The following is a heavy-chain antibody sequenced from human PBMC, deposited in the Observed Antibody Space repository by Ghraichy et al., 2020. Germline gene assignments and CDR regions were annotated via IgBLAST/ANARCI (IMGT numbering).Heavy chain of an antibody. V-gene: IGHV4-59*01. Sequence: SETLSLTCTVSGGSISSYYWSWIRQPPGKGLEWIGYIYYSGSTNYNPSLKSRVTISVDTSKNQFSLKLSSVTAADTAVYYCARLSTPVPAAISSLWYFDLWGRGTLVTVSS. CDR2: IYYSGST. D-gene: IGHD2-2*02. CDR3: ARLSTPVPAAISSLWYFDL. J-gene: IGHJ2*01. CDR1: GGSISSYY.